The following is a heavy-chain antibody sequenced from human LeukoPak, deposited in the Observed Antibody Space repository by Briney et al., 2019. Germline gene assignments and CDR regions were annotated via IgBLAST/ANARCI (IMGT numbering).Heavy chain of an antibody. D-gene: IGHD4-17*01. CDR3: ASADYGDYVLDY. J-gene: IGHJ4*02. CDR2: IRYDGSNK. V-gene: IGHV3-30*02. CDR1: GFTFSSYG. Sequence: GGSLRLSCAASGFTFSSYGMHWVRQAPGKGLEWVAFIRYDGSNKYYADSVKGRFTISRDNSKNTLYLQMNSLRAEDTAVYYCASADYGDYVLDYWGQGTLVTVSS.